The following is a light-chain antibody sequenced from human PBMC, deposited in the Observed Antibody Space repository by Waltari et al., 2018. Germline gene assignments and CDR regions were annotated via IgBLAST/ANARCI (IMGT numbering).Light chain of an antibody. CDR2: DAS. J-gene: IGKJ1*01. Sequence: DIQMTQSPSSMSASVGDRVSITCQASQDISIYLSWYQQKPGKAPKVLIYDASNLETGVPSRFTGSRSGTDFTFTISSLQPEDIATYDCQQYKDLPRTFGQGTKVEI. CDR1: QDISIY. V-gene: IGKV1-33*01. CDR3: QQYKDLPRT.